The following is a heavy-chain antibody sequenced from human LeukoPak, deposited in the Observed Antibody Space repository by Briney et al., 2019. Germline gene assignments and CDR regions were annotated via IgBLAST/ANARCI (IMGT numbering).Heavy chain of an antibody. CDR3: AGEAYDFWSRLTGTTAYYYMDV. D-gene: IGHD3-3*01. CDR1: GGSISSSSYY. J-gene: IGHJ6*03. Sequence: PSETLSLTCTVSGGSISSSSYYWGWIRQPPEKGLEWIGSIYYSGSTYYNPSLKSRVTISVDTSKNQFSLKLSSVTAADTAVYYCAGEAYDFWSRLTGTTAYYYMDVWGKGTTVTVSS. V-gene: IGHV4-39*07. CDR2: IYYSGST.